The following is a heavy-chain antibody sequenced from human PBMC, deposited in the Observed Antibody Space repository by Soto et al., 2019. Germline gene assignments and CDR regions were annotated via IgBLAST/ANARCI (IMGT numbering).Heavy chain of an antibody. CDR2: IYYSGST. D-gene: IGHD3-10*01. CDR3: ARDSHYYGSGSYTVPFDY. V-gene: IGHV4-59*01. J-gene: IGHJ4*02. Sequence: SGTLSLTYTVSGGSISGYYWSWIRQPPGKGLEWIGYIYYSGSTNYNPSLKSRVTISVDTSKNQFSLKLSSVSAADTAVYYCARDSHYYGSGSYTVPFDYWGQGTLVTVSS. CDR1: GGSISGYY.